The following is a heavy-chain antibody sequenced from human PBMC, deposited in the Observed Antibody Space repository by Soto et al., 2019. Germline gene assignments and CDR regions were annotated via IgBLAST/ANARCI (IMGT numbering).Heavy chain of an antibody. J-gene: IGHJ6*02. D-gene: IGHD2-8*01. CDR3: ARDRCTTAKCYTHHLDV. V-gene: IGHV1-18*04. CDR1: GYTFTSYG. CDR2: NSPYSGHT. Sequence: QGQLVQSGGEVTKPGASVKVSCNASGYTFTSYGISWVRQAPGKGLEWTGWNSPYSGHTKNAQKVQGRVTLTTETSTGTAYMELRSLASDDTAVYYCARDRCTTAKCYTHHLDVWGQGTTVIVSS.